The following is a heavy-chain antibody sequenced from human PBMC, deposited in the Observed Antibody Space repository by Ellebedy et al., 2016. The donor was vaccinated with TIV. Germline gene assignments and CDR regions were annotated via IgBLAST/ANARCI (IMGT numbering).Heavy chain of an antibody. D-gene: IGHD5-12*01. CDR2: INYSGST. CDR1: GGSIGRRSLY. CDR3: ARNTGYSTLHY. V-gene: IGHV4-39*01. J-gene: IGHJ4*02. Sequence: MPSETLSLTCTVSGGSIGRRSLYWGWIRQPPGKGLEWIGSINYSGSTYYNPSRKSRVTISVDTSKNQFSLKVSSVTAAETAVYFCARNTGYSTLHYWGQGTLVTVSS.